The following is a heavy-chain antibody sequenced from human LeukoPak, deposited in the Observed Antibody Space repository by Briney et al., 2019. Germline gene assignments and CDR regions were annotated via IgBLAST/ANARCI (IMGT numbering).Heavy chain of an antibody. V-gene: IGHV3-53*01. CDR1: GFTVSSNY. Sequence: GGSLRLSCAASGFTVSSNYMSWVRQAPGKGLEWVSVIYSGGSTYYADSVKGRFTISRDNSKNTLYLQMNSLRAEDTAVYYRARDLTYMTDAFDIWGQGTMVTVSS. CDR2: IYSGGST. D-gene: IGHD2-2*02. J-gene: IGHJ3*02. CDR3: ARDLTYMTDAFDI.